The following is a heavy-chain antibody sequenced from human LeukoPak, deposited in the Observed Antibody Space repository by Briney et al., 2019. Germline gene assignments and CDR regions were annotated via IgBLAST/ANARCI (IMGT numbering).Heavy chain of an antibody. CDR1: GGSFSGYY. D-gene: IGHD6-19*01. V-gene: IGHV4-34*01. CDR2: INHSGGT. J-gene: IGHJ4*02. CDR3: AREQAVAGTEGFDY. Sequence: PSETLSLTCAVYGGSFSGYYWTWIRQPPGKGLEWIGEINHSGGTYYNPSLKSRVTIAIDTSKNQFSLKLSSVTAADTAVYYCAREQAVAGTEGFDYWGQGTLVTVSS.